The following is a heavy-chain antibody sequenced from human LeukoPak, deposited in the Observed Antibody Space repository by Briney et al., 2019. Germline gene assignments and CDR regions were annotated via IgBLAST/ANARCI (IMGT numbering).Heavy chain of an antibody. CDR2: ISAYNGNT. Sequence: ASVKVSCKASGYTFTSYGISWVRQAPGQGLEWMGWISAYNGNTNYAQKLQGRVTMTTDASTSTAYMELGSLRSDDTAVYYCAREGVSRRGYSYGGLFDYWGQGTLVTVSS. CDR1: GYTFTSYG. V-gene: IGHV1-18*01. CDR3: AREGVSRRGYSYGGLFDY. D-gene: IGHD5-18*01. J-gene: IGHJ4*02.